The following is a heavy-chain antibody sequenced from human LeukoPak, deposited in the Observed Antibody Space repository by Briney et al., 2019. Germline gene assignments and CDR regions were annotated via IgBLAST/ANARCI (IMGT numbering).Heavy chain of an antibody. J-gene: IGHJ4*02. D-gene: IGHD5-24*01. Sequence: PSDTLSLTCTVSGSSIDPRAWIRQPPGKGLEWIGEIKHRENTNYSPSLKSRVTISLDTSKNQISLKLSSVTAADTAVYYCAREGLTNAYNPLGYWGQGTLVIVSS. CDR2: IKHRENT. CDR3: AREGLTNAYNPLGY. CDR1: GSSIDP. V-gene: IGHV4-34*01.